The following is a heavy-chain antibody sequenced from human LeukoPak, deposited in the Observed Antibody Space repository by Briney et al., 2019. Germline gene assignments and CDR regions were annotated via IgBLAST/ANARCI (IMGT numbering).Heavy chain of an antibody. Sequence: GGSLRLSCAASGFTFSSYAMHWVRQAPGKGLEYVSAISSNGGSTYYANSVKGRFTISRDNSKNTLYLQMGSLRAEDMAVYYCARDGRPYYDFRSGYSLGMDVWGQGTTVTVSS. CDR2: ISSNGGST. CDR3: ARDGRPYYDFRSGYSLGMDV. CDR1: GFTFSSYA. V-gene: IGHV3-64*01. D-gene: IGHD3-3*01. J-gene: IGHJ6*02.